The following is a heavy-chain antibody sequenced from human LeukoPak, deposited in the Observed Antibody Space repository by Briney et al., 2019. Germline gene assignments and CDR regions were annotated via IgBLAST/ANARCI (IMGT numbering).Heavy chain of an antibody. V-gene: IGHV4-34*01. CDR2: INHSGST. D-gene: IGHD3-22*01. Sequence: SETLSLTCAVYGGSFSGYYWSWIRQPPGKGLEWIGEINHSGSTNYNPSLKSRVTISVDTSKNQFSLNLSSVTAADTAVYYCARGTFTLIETYFLDYWGQGTLVTVSS. CDR1: GGSFSGYY. J-gene: IGHJ4*02. CDR3: ARGTFTLIETYFLDY.